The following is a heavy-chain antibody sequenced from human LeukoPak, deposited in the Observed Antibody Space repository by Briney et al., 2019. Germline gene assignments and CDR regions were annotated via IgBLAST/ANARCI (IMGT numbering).Heavy chain of an antibody. CDR1: GYTFTGYY. CDR3: AREVVVPAAILEGWFDP. J-gene: IGHJ5*02. D-gene: IGHD2-2*02. CDR2: INPNSGGT. V-gene: IGHV1-2*02. Sequence: ASVKASCKASGYTFTGYYMHWVRQAPGQGLEWMGWINPNSGGTNYAQKFQGRVTMTRDTSISTAYVELSRLRPDDTAVYYCAREVVVPAAILEGWFDPWGQGTLVTVSS.